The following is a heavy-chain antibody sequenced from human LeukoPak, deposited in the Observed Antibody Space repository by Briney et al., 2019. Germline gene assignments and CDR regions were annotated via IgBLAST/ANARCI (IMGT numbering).Heavy chain of an antibody. D-gene: IGHD5-12*01. J-gene: IGHJ4*02. CDR1: GYTFTGYY. V-gene: IGHV1-2*02. Sequence: ASVNVSCKASGYTFTGYYMHWVRQAPGQGLEWMGWINPNSGGTNYAQTFQGRVTMTRDTSISTAYMELSRLRSDDTAVYYCARVPYSGYVFDWGQGTLVTVSS. CDR2: INPNSGGT. CDR3: ARVPYSGYVFD.